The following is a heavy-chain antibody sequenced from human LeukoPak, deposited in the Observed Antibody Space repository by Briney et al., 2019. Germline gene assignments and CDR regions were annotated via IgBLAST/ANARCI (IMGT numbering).Heavy chain of an antibody. D-gene: IGHD3-10*01. CDR3: AQDYGRDGEGTMFDY. CDR2: ISDNGGRT. J-gene: IGHJ4*02. CDR1: GFTFSGYA. V-gene: IGHV3-23*01. Sequence: PGGSLRLSCAASGFTFSGYAMSWVRQAPGKGLEWVSTISDNGGRTYYADSVKGRFTISRDNSKNTLFLQMNSLRAEDSAVYYCAQDYGRDGEGTMFDYWGQGILVTVSS.